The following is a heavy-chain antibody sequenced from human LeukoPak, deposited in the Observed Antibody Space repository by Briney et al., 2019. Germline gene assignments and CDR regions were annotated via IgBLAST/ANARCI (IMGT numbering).Heavy chain of an antibody. Sequence: GGSLRLSCAASGFTFSNYAMHWDRQAPGKGLEWVAVISNDGSNKHYADSVKGRFTISRDNSKNTLYLQMNSLRAEDTAVYYCASGGYDFGNYWGQGTLVTVSS. J-gene: IGHJ4*02. CDR1: GFTFSNYA. D-gene: IGHD3-3*01. CDR2: ISNDGSNK. V-gene: IGHV3-30-3*01. CDR3: ASGGYDFGNY.